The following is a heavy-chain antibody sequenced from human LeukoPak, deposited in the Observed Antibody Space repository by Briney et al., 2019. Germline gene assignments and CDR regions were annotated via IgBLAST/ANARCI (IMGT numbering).Heavy chain of an antibody. J-gene: IGHJ4*02. V-gene: IGHV1-69*05. CDR2: IIPIFGTA. CDR3: ARGYCSSTRCYEGGYFDY. Sequence: GSSVKLSCKSSAGTFSSYAISWVRHAPGQGLEWMGSIIPIFGTANYAKTFQGRVTSTMDESTSTAYMAVSSLRSEDTAVYSCARGYCSSTRCYEGGYFDYWGQGTLVTVSS. CDR1: AGTFSSYA. D-gene: IGHD2-2*01.